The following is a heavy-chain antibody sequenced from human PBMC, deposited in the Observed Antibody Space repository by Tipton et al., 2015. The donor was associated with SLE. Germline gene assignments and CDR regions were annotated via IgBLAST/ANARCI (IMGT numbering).Heavy chain of an antibody. D-gene: IGHD1-26*01. J-gene: IGHJ4*02. CDR3: ASQVGATTFDY. V-gene: IGHV4-34*01. CDR2: INHSGST. Sequence: TLSLTCAVYGGSFSGYYWSWIRQPPGKGLEWIGEINHSGSTNYNPSLKSRVTISVDTSKNQFSLKLSSVTAADTAVYYCASQVGATTFDYWGQGTLVTVSS. CDR1: GGSFSGYY.